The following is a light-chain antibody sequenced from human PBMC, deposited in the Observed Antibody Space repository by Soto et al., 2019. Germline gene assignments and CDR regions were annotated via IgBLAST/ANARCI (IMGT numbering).Light chain of an antibody. J-gene: IGKJ1*01. CDR3: QQYGTPLLT. V-gene: IGKV3-20*01. CDR1: QSVSSNH. Sequence: EIVLTQSPGSLSLSPGERATLSCRASQSVSSNHLAWYQQKAGQAPRLLIYAASRRATGIPDRFSGSGSGTDFTLTINRLAPEDFAVYYCQQYGTPLLTFGQGTKVDIK. CDR2: AAS.